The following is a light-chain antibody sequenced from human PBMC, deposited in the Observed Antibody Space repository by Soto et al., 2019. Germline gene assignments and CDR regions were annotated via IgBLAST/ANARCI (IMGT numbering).Light chain of an antibody. J-gene: IGKJ2*01. V-gene: IGKV3-11*01. CDR3: QRRSNWPPGMYT. Sequence: EIVLTQSPATLSLSPGERATLSCRASQSVYTYLAWYQQKPGLAPRLLIYDASSRATGIPPRFSGSGSGTDFTLTISSLQPEDFAVYYCQRRSNWPPGMYTFGQGTKLEIK. CDR2: DAS. CDR1: QSVYTY.